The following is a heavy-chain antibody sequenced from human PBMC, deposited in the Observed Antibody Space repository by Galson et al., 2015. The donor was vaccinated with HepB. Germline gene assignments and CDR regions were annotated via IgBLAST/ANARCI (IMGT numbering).Heavy chain of an antibody. J-gene: IGHJ5*02. CDR3: ARTPYYGSGNYYNAWFDP. V-gene: IGHV7-4-1*02. CDR1: GYIFSNYA. CDR2: INTDTGNP. Sequence: SVKVSCKASGYIFSNYALNWVREAPGQGLEWMAWINTDTGNPTYAQAFTGQFVFSLDTSVTTAYLQISSLKAEDTAVYYCARTPYYGSGNYYNAWFDPRGQGTLVTVSS. D-gene: IGHD3-10*01.